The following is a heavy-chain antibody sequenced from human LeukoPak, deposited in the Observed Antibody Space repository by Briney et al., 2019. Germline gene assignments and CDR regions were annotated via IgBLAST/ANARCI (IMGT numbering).Heavy chain of an antibody. D-gene: IGHD2-2*01. CDR3: ARGRDIVVVPAAVASGFDP. J-gene: IGHJ5*02. Sequence: GGPLRLSCAASGFTFSSYSMNWVRQAPGKGLEWVSSISSSSSYIYYADSVKGRFTISRDNAKNSLYLQMNSLRAEDTAVYYCARGRDIVVVPAAVASGFDPWGQGTLVTVSS. CDR1: GFTFSSYS. V-gene: IGHV3-21*01. CDR2: ISSSSSYI.